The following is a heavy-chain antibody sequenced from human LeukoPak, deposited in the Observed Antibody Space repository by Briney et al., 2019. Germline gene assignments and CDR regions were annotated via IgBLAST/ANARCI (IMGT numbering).Heavy chain of an antibody. V-gene: IGHV3-23*01. CDR2: ISASGGRT. D-gene: IGHD2-8*01. CDR1: GFTFSSYA. Sequence: GGPLRLSCAASGFTFSSYAMSWVRQAPGKGLEWVSTISASGGRTDYADSVKGRFTISRDNSKNTLYLQMNSLRAEDTAVYYCAKDRGHCINGVCHNYYYMDVWGKGTTVTVS. J-gene: IGHJ6*03. CDR3: AKDRGHCINGVCHNYYYMDV.